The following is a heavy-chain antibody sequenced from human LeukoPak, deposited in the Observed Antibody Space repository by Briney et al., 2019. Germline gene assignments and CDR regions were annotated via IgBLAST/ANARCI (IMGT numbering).Heavy chain of an antibody. J-gene: IGHJ4*02. V-gene: IGHV3-30-3*01. D-gene: IGHD2-8*01. CDR3: ARGTAVYASWINY. Sequence: GGSLRLSCAASGFTFSSYAMHWVRQAPGKGLEWVAVISYDGSNKYYADSVKGRFTISRDNSKNMLFLQVDSLRPEDTAVYYCARGTAVYASWINYWGQGTLVTFSS. CDR1: GFTFSSYA. CDR2: ISYDGSNK.